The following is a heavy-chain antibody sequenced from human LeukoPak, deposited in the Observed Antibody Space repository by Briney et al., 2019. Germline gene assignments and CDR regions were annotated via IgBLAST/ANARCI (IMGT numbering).Heavy chain of an antibody. CDR2: ISYDGSNK. CDR3: ARVWFDY. Sequence: PGGSLRLSCAASGFTFSSYAMHWVRQAPGEGLEWVAVISYDGSNKYYADSVKGRFTISRDNSKNTLYLQMNSLRAEDTAVYYCARVWFDYWGQGALVTVSS. D-gene: IGHD3-16*01. CDR1: GFTFSSYA. V-gene: IGHV3-30-3*01. J-gene: IGHJ4*02.